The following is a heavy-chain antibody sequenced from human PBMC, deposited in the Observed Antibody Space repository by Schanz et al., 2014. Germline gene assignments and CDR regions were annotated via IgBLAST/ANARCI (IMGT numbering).Heavy chain of an antibody. V-gene: IGHV4-61*02. D-gene: IGHD4-17*01. CDR3: ARSPGDFPGWFDS. CDR1: GGSISSGSYY. Sequence: QVQLQESGPGLVKPSQTLSLTCTVSGGSISSGSYYWSWIRQPAGKGLEWIGRIYSTGSTNYNPSLKSGVTISKDTSKNQFSLILNSVTAADTAVYYCARSPGDFPGWFDSWGQGTLVTVSS. CDR2: IYSTGST. J-gene: IGHJ5*01.